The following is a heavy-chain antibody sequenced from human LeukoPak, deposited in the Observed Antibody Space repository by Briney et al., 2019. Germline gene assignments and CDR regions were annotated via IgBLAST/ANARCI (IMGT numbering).Heavy chain of an antibody. CDR2: INYSGST. V-gene: IGHV4-34*01. D-gene: IGHD6-13*01. CDR3: AREGGGGSSWYGYMDV. CDR1: GGSFSGYY. Sequence: SETLSLTCAVYGGSFSGYYWSWIRQPPGKGLEWIGEINYSGSTNYNPSLKSRVTTSVDTSKNQFSLKLSSVTAADTAVYYCAREGGGGSSWYGYMDVWGKGTTVTVSS. J-gene: IGHJ6*03.